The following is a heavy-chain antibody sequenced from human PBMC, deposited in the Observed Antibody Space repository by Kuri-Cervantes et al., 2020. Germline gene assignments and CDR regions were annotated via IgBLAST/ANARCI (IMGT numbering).Heavy chain of an antibody. D-gene: IGHD3-3*01. V-gene: IGHV4-30-4*08. J-gene: IGHJ4*02. CDR3: ARGRGTIFGVVTPYYFDY. Sequence: TLSLTFTVSGGSISSGDYYRSWIRQHPGKGLEWIWYIYYSGSTYYNPSLKSRVTISVDTSKNQFSLKLSSVTAADTAVYYCARGRGTIFGVVTPYYFDYWGQGTLVTVSS. CDR1: GGSISSGDYY. CDR2: IYYSGST.